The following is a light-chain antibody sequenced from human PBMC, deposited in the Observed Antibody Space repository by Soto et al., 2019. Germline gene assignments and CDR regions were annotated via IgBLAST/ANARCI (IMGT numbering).Light chain of an antibody. V-gene: IGKV3-20*01. CDR2: GAS. CDR3: QQYGSSEII. J-gene: IGKJ5*01. Sequence: EIVLTQSPGILSFSPGERATLSCRASQSVSSSYLAWHQQKPGQAPRLLIYGASNRATGIPDRFSGSGSGTDFTLTITRLEPEDFAVFYCQQYGSSEIIFGQGTRLEIK. CDR1: QSVSSSY.